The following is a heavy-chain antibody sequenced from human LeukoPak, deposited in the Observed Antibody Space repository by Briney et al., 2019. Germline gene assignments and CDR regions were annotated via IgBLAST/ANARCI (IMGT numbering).Heavy chain of an antibody. D-gene: IGHD3-22*01. J-gene: IGHJ3*02. CDR3: ATITMIVVGTDAFDI. CDR2: FDPEDGET. CDR1: GYTLTELS. Sequence: PWASVKVSCKVSGYTLTELSMHWVRQAPGKGLEWMGGFDPEDGETIYAQKFQGRVTMTEDTSTDTAYMELSSLRSEDTAVYYCATITMIVVGTDAFDIWGQGTMVTVS. V-gene: IGHV1-24*01.